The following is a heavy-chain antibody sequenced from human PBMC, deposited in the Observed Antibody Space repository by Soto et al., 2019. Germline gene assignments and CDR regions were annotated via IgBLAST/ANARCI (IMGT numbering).Heavy chain of an antibody. Sequence: PSVKVSCKASGYTFTSYGIHCLRRAPGQRLEWMGWINAANGDTKYSPKFQGRVTITRDTSASTAYMELSSLRSEDTAVYYCVRRHVSATGIDWFDPWGQGTLVTVSS. J-gene: IGHJ5*02. CDR1: GYTFTSYG. CDR2: INAANGDT. V-gene: IGHV1-3*01. D-gene: IGHD6-13*01. CDR3: VRRHVSATGIDWFDP.